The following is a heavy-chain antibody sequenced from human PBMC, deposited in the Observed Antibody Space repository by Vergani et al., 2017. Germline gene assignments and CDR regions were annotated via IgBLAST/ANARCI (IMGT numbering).Heavy chain of an antibody. V-gene: IGHV3-30-3*01. Sequence: QVQLVESGGGVVQPGRSLRLSCAASGFTFRSYAMHWVRQAPGKGLGWVAVISKDGSNKYYADSVKGRFTISRDNPNNTLYLQMNSLRAEDTAVYYCARDRLKSYDYWGQGTLVTVSS. CDR3: ARDRLKSYDY. CDR2: ISKDGSNK. CDR1: GFTFRSYA. D-gene: IGHD5-12*01. J-gene: IGHJ4*02.